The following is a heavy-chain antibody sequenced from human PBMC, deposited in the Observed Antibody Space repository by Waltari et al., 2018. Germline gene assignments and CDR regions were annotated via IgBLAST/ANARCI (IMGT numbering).Heavy chain of an antibody. CDR1: GGSISSGGYY. J-gene: IGHJ6*02. Sequence: QVQLQESGPGLVKPSQTLSLTCTVSGGSISSGGYYWSWIRQHPGKGLEWIGYIYHSGSTYYNPSLKSRVTISVDRSKNQFSLKLSSVTAADTAVYYCARAGSGYDYPYYGMDVWGQGTTVTVSS. D-gene: IGHD5-12*01. CDR3: ARAGSGYDYPYYGMDV. V-gene: IGHV4-31*03. CDR2: IYHSGST.